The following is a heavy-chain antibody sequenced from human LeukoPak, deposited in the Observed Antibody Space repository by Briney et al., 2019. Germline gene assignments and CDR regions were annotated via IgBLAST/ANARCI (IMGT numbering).Heavy chain of an antibody. CDR3: ASSNYYDSSGYPFALAY. CDR1: GFTFSSYA. V-gene: IGHV3-23*01. J-gene: IGHJ4*02. CDR2: ISGSGGST. Sequence: PGGSLRLSCAASGFTFSSYAMSWVHQAPGKGLEWVSAISGSGGSTYYADSVKGRFTISRANSKNTLYLQMNSLRAEATAVYYCASSNYYDSSGYPFALAYWGQGTLVTVSS. D-gene: IGHD3-22*01.